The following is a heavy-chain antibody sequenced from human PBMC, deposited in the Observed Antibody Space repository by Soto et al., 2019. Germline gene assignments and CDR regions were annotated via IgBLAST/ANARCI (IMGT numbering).Heavy chain of an antibody. J-gene: IGHJ3*02. V-gene: IGHV3-23*01. CDR1: GFTFSSHA. Sequence: EVQLLESGGGLVQPGGSLRLSCAASGFTFSSHAMSWVRQAPGKGLEWVSGISGSGGSTYSADSVKGRFTISRDNSKNTLYRQMNSLRAEDTALYYCAKHLNYDFWSGYPDAFDIWGQGTMVIVSS. D-gene: IGHD3-3*01. CDR2: ISGSGGST. CDR3: AKHLNYDFWSGYPDAFDI.